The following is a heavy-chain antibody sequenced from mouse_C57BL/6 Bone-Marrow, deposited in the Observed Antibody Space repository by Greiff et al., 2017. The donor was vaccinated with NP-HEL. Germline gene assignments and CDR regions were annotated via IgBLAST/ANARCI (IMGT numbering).Heavy chain of an antibody. CDR3: ARVRYYGSSYDWYFDV. CDR1: GFTFSDYY. Sequence: EVMLVESEGGLVQPGSSMKLSCTASGFTFSDYYMAWVRQVPEKGLEWVANINYDGSSTYYLDSLKSRFIISRDNAKNILYLQMSSLKSEDTATYYCARVRYYGSSYDWYFDVWGTGTTVTVSS. V-gene: IGHV5-16*01. CDR2: INYDGSST. D-gene: IGHD1-1*01. J-gene: IGHJ1*03.